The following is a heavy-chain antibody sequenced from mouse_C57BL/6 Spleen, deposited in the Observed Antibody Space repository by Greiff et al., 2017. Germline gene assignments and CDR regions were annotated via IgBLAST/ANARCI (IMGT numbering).Heavy chain of an antibody. D-gene: IGHD1-1*01. Sequence: EVKLVESGPGLVKPSQSLSLTCSVTGYSITSGYYWNWIRQFPGNKLEWMGYISYDGSNNYNPSLKNRISITRDTSKNQFFLKLNSVTTEDTATYYCARNYYGSSQGFAYWGQGTLVTVSA. CDR1: GYSITSGYY. CDR2: ISYDGSN. J-gene: IGHJ3*01. CDR3: ARNYYGSSQGFAY. V-gene: IGHV3-6*01.